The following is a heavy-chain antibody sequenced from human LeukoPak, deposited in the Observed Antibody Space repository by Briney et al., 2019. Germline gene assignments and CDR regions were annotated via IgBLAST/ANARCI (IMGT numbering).Heavy chain of an antibody. CDR1: GGSISSSSYY. V-gene: IGHV4-39*01. Sequence: TSETLSLTCTVSGGSISSSSYYWGWIRQPPGKGLEWIGSIDYSGSTYYNPSLKSRVTISVDTSKNQFSLKLSSVTAADTAVYYCASRLGYCSSTSCYNWFDPWGQGTLVTVSS. CDR3: ASRLGYCSSTSCYNWFDP. J-gene: IGHJ5*02. D-gene: IGHD2-2*01. CDR2: IDYSGST.